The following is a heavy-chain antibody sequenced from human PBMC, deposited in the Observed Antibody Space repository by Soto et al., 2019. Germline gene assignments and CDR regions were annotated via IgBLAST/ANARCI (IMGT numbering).Heavy chain of an antibody. CDR2: ISYDGSNK. J-gene: IGHJ4*02. V-gene: IGHV3-30*18. CDR1: GFTFSSYG. CDR3: AKTRPIAVAGLFDY. Sequence: QVQLVESGGAVVQPGRSLRLSCAASGFTFSSYGMHWVRQAPGKGLEWVAVISYDGSNKYYADSVKGRFTISRDNSKNTLYLQMNSLRAEDTAVYYCAKTRPIAVAGLFDYWGQGTLVTVSS. D-gene: IGHD6-19*01.